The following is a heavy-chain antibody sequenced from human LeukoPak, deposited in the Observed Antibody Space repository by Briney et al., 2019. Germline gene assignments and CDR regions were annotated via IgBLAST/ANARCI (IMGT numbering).Heavy chain of an antibody. D-gene: IGHD1-26*01. CDR1: GFTFSRYA. Sequence: GGSLTLSCAASGFTFSRYAMSGVRQSPGKGLEWVSTFGNSAHYADSVKGRFTISRDNSKNTLYLQMNSLRADDTAVYYCANHGVYSGSYSMDVWGQGTTVIASS. J-gene: IGHJ6*02. V-gene: IGHV3-23*01. CDR3: ANHGVYSGSYSMDV. CDR2: FGNSA.